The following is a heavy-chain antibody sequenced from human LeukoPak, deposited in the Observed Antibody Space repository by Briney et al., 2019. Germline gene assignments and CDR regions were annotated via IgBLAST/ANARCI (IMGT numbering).Heavy chain of an antibody. CDR3: ATSIPYSSSFPFDY. CDR1: GGSISSYY. Sequence: SETLSLTCTVSGGSISSYYWSWIRQPPGKGLEWIGYIYYSGSTNYNPSLKSRVTISVDTSKNQFSLKLSSVTAADTAVYYCATSIPYSSSFPFDYWGQGTLVTVSS. V-gene: IGHV4-59*01. CDR2: IYYSGST. J-gene: IGHJ4*02. D-gene: IGHD6-6*01.